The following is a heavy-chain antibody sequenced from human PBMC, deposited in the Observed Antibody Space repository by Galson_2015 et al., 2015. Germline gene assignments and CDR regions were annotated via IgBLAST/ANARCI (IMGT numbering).Heavy chain of an antibody. CDR2: IYPGDSDT. V-gene: IGHV5-51*01. Sequence: QSGAEVKKPGESLKISCKGSGYNFNIYWIGWARQMPGQGLEWMGIIYPGDSDTRYSPSFQGQVSISVDKSISTAYLQWSSLKASDTATYYCARDGGDGWFDPWGQGTLVTVSS. CDR1: GYNFNIYW. CDR3: ARDGGDGWFDP. D-gene: IGHD3-10*01. J-gene: IGHJ5*02.